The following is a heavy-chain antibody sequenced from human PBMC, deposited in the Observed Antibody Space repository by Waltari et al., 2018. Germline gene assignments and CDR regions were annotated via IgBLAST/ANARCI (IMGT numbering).Heavy chain of an antibody. CDR1: GFTFSSYA. D-gene: IGHD1-1*01. CDR3: AAPLNWNDGSFDI. V-gene: IGHV3-23*01. Sequence: EVQLLESGGGLVQPGGSLRLSCAASGFTFSSYAMRCVRQAPGKGLDWVSAISGSGGRTYYADSVKGRFTISRDNSKNTLYLQMNSLRAEDTAVYYCAAPLNWNDGSFDIWGQGTMVTVSS. J-gene: IGHJ3*02. CDR2: ISGSGGRT.